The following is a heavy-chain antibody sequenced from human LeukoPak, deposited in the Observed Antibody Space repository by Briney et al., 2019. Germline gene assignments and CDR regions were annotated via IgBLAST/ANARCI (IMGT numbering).Heavy chain of an antibody. D-gene: IGHD2-15*01. CDR1: VGSISTYF. Sequence: PSETLSFSCTVSVGSISTYFWSWMRQPPGKGLEWIAYIYSSGSTTYNPSLRSRVTISVDTSKNQFSLKLNSVTVADTAVYYCARGGYLKTDWFDPWGQGTLVTVSS. CDR2: IYSSGST. CDR3: ARGGYLKTDWFDP. V-gene: IGHV4-59*01. J-gene: IGHJ5*02.